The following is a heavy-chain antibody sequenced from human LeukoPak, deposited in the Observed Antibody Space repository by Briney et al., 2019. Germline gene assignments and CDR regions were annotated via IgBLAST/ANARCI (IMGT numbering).Heavy chain of an antibody. CDR2: IYSSGTA. D-gene: IGHD1-1*01. Sequence: SETLSLTCTVSGGSITGGGYYWSWIRQPAGKGLQWIGRIYSSGTANYNPSLKSRLAMSVDTSKNQFSLRLSSVTAADTAVYYCARNKRLGWERADTTFDYWGQGTLVTVSS. CDR3: ARNKRLGWERADTTFDY. CDR1: GGSITGGGYY. V-gene: IGHV4-61*02. J-gene: IGHJ4*02.